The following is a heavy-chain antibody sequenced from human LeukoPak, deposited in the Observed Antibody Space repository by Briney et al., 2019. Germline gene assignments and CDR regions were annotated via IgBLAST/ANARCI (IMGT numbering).Heavy chain of an antibody. J-gene: IGHJ4*02. CDR1: GYTLTELS. D-gene: IGHD3/OR15-3a*01. Sequence: ASVKVSCKVSGYTLTELSMHWVRQAPGKGLEWMGGFDPEDGETIYAQKFQGRVTMTEDTSTDTAYMELSSLRSEDTAVYYCATGQRLGTWTPLDYWGQGTLVTVSS. CDR3: ATGQRLGTWTPLDY. CDR2: FDPEDGET. V-gene: IGHV1-24*01.